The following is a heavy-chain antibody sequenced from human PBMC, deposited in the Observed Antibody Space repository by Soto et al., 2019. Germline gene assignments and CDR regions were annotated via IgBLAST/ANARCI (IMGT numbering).Heavy chain of an antibody. CDR2: LYSAGNT. Sequence: PGGSLRLSCAASGFTVSSTFMSWVRQGPGKGLEWVSSLYSAGNTFYRDSVKGRFTVSRDDSKNTVYLQMDSLGAEDTAMYFCARGHAYSYGYSYYFDYWGQGALVTVSS. J-gene: IGHJ4*02. CDR1: GFTVSSTF. CDR3: ARGHAYSYGYSYYFDY. D-gene: IGHD5-18*01. V-gene: IGHV3-53*01.